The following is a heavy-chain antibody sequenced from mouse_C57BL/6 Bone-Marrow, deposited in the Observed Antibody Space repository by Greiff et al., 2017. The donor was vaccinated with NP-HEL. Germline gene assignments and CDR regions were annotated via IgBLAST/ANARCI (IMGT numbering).Heavy chain of an antibody. J-gene: IGHJ3*01. CDR2: IDPENGDT. D-gene: IGHD1-1*01. V-gene: IGHV14-4*01. CDR1: GFNIKDDY. CDR3: TTYYYGSSWDAY. Sequence: DVKLVESGAELVRPGASVKLSCTASGFNIKDDYMHWVKQRPEQGLEWIGWIDPENGDTEYASKFQGKATITADTSSNTAYLQLSSLTSEDTAVYYCTTYYYGSSWDAYWGQGTLVTVSA.